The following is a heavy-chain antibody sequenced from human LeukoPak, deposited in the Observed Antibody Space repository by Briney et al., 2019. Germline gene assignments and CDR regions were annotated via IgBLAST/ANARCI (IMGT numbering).Heavy chain of an antibody. CDR3: ARDLYDYGEDY. J-gene: IGHJ4*02. CDR1: GFTFSSYA. D-gene: IGHD4-17*01. V-gene: IGHV3-66*02. Sequence: GGSLRLSCAASGFTFSSYAMHWVRQAPGKGLEWVSVIYSGGSTYYADSVKGRFTISRDNSKNTLYLQMNSLRAEDTAVYYCARDLYDYGEDYWGQGTLVTVSS. CDR2: IYSGGST.